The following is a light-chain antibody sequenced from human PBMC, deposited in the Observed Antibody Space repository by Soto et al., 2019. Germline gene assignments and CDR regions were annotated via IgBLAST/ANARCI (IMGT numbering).Light chain of an antibody. CDR2: DAS. CDR3: QQRSNWPIT. V-gene: IGKV3-11*01. CDR1: QSVSSY. Sequence: EIVLTQSPATLPLSPGERAALSCRASQSVSSYLAWYQQKPGQAPRLLIYDASKRATGIPARFSGSGSGTDFTLTISSLEPEDFAVYYCQQRSNWPITFGQGTRLEIK. J-gene: IGKJ5*01.